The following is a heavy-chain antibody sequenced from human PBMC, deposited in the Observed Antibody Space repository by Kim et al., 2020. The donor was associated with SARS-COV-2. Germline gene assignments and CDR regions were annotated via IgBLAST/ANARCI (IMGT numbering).Heavy chain of an antibody. D-gene: IGHD3-22*01. V-gene: IGHV4-39*01. CDR1: GGSISSSSYY. CDR2: IYYSGST. Sequence: SETLSLTCTVSGGSISSSSYYWGWIRQPPGKGLEWIGSIYYSGSTYYNPSLKGRVTISVDTSKNQFSLQLSSVTAADTAVYYCARHVRPTMIVVVESLDYWGQGTLVTVSS. J-gene: IGHJ4*02. CDR3: ARHVRPTMIVVVESLDY.